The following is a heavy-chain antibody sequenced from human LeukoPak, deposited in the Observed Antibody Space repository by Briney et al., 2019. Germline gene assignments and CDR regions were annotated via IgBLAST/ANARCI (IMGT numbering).Heavy chain of an antibody. V-gene: IGHV3-23*01. CDR3: AKALYGNYASIFDY. CDR2: ISSSTDTT. CDR1: GFTFSSSA. Sequence: PGGSLRLSCAASGFTFSSSAMSWARQAPGEGLEWVATISSSTDTTYYADSVKGRFTISRDSSKNTLYLQMNSLRAEDTATYYCAKALYGNYASIFDYWGQGTLVTVSS. J-gene: IGHJ4*02. D-gene: IGHD4-17*01.